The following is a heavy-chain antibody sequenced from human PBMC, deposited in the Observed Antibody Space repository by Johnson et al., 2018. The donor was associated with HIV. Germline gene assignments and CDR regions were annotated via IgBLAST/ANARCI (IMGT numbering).Heavy chain of an antibody. CDR3: ANDFWSGSGI. Sequence: VQLVESGGGVVQPGRSLRLSCAASGFTFDDYGMSWVRQGPGKGLEWVSGISGSGGSTYYADSVKGRFTISRDNSKSTLYLQMNSLRAEDTAVYYCANDFWSGSGIWGQGTMVTVSS. CDR2: ISGSGGST. V-gene: IGHV3-23*04. J-gene: IGHJ3*02. CDR1: GFTFDDYG. D-gene: IGHD3-3*01.